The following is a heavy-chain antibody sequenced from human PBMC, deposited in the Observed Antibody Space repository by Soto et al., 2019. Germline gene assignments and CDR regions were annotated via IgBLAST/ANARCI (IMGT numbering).Heavy chain of an antibody. J-gene: IGHJ4*02. D-gene: IGHD6-19*01. V-gene: IGHV4-31*03. CDR3: AREQWGFDS. Sequence: QVQLQESGPELVKPSQTLSLTCSVSVGSITTNGHYWTWIRQHPGQGLEWIAYIYYTGNSYLNPSLKSRLSISVDTSKNQFSLELRSVTAADTAVYYCAREQWGFDSWGQGTLVTVSS. CDR1: VGSITTNGHY. CDR2: IYYTGNS.